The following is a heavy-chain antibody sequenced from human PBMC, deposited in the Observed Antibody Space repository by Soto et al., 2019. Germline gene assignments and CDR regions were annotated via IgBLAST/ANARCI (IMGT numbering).Heavy chain of an antibody. D-gene: IGHD3-10*01. J-gene: IGHJ4*02. Sequence: SETLSLTCTVSGGSLGGYSWSWIRQPPGKGLEWIGYIYYSGSTNYNPSLKSRVTISIDRSKNQFSLKLSSVTAADTAVYYCAYITMVRGVIITRDYWGQGTLVTVS. CDR3: AYITMVRGVIITRDY. CDR2: IYYSGST. V-gene: IGHV4-59*12. CDR1: GGSLGGYS.